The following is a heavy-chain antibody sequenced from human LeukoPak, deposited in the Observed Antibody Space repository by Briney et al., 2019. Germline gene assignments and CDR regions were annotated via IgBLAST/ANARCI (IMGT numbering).Heavy chain of an antibody. V-gene: IGHV1-2*02. CDR3: ARVDRYYYDSSGHAAANDY. Sequence: ASVKVSCKASVNTXTGYYMHGVRQAPGQGLEWMGWINPNRGGTNYAQNFQGRVSMTRDTSISTAYMELSSLRFDDTAVYYCARVDRYYYDSSGHAAANDYWGQGTLVTVSS. D-gene: IGHD3-22*01. CDR1: VNTXTGYY. J-gene: IGHJ4*02. CDR2: INPNRGGT.